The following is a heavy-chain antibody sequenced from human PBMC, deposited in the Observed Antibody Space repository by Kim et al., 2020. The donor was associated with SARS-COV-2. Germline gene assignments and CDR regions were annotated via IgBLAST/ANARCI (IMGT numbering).Heavy chain of an antibody. Sequence: GRTNYNPSLKSRVTSSVETSKNQFSLQMSSVTAADTAVYYCARGGPRTLDHWGQGSLVTVSS. V-gene: IGHV4-59*09. J-gene: IGHJ4*02. CDR3: ARGGPRTLDH. CDR2: GRT.